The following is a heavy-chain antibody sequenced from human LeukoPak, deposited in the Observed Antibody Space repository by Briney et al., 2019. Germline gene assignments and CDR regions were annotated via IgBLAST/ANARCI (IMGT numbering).Heavy chain of an antibody. CDR1: GGSISSYY. Sequence: SETLSLTCTVSGGSISSYYWSWIRQPPGKGLEWIGYIYYSGSTNYNPSLKSRVTISVDTSKNQFSLKLSSVTAADTAVYYCARVGGQRGYSGMGRYYYYYMDVWGKETTVTVSS. J-gene: IGHJ6*03. CDR3: ARVGGQRGYSGMGRYYYYYMDV. CDR2: IYYSGST. V-gene: IGHV4-59*01. D-gene: IGHD5-12*01.